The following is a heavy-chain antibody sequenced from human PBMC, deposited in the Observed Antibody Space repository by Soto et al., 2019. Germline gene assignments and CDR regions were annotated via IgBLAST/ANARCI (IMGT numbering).Heavy chain of an antibody. D-gene: IGHD3-10*01. Sequence: GGSLRLSCAASGFTFSSYAMSWVRQAPGKGLEWVSAISGSGGSTYYADSVKGRFTISRDNSKNTLYLQMNSLRAEDTALYYCAKESGYYYGSGSQAPWGQGTLVTVSS. CDR2: ISGSGGST. CDR1: GFTFSSYA. CDR3: AKESGYYYGSGSQAP. J-gene: IGHJ5*02. V-gene: IGHV3-23*01.